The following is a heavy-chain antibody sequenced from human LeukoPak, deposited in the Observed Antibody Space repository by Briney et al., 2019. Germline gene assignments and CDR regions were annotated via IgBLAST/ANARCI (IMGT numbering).Heavy chain of an antibody. CDR3: AKERNWSVVAATLNWFDP. D-gene: IGHD2-15*01. CDR2: ISGSGGST. V-gene: IGHV3-23*01. Sequence: GGSLRLSCAASGFTFSSYAMSWVRQAPGKGLEWVSAISGSGGSTYYADSVKGRFTISRDNSKNTLYLQMDSLRAEDMAVYYCAKERNWSVVAATLNWFDPWGQGTLVTVSS. CDR1: GFTFSSYA. J-gene: IGHJ5*02.